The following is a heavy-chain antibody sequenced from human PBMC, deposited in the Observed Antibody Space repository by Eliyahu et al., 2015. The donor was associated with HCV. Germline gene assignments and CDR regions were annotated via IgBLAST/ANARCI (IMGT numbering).Heavy chain of an antibody. CDR1: GFTFSTYS. V-gene: IGHV3-21*01. Sequence: EVQLVESGGGLVKPGGSLRLSCAASGFTFSTYSLNWVRQAPGKGLEWVSSISSDSSYIYYGDSVKGRFTISRDNAKNSLYLQMDSLRAEDTAVYYCARSPAVTTSEFDYWGQGTLVTVSS. CDR3: ARSPAVTTSEFDY. D-gene: IGHD4-17*01. J-gene: IGHJ4*02. CDR2: ISSDSSYI.